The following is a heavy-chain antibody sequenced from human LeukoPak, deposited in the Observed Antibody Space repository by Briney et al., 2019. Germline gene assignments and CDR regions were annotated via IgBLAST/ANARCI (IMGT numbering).Heavy chain of an antibody. D-gene: IGHD2-2*01. CDR2: INHSGST. CDR1: GGSFSGYY. J-gene: IGHJ4*02. CDR3: ARASFIPRLDY. V-gene: IGHV4-34*01. Sequence: TSETLSLTCAVYGGSFSGYYWSWIRQPPGKGLEWIGEINHSGSTNYNPSLKSRVTISVDTSRNQFSLKLSSVTAADTAVYYCARASFIPRLDYWGQGTLVTVSS.